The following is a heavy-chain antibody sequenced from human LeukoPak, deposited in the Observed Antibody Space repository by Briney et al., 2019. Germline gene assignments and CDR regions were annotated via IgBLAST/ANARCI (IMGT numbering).Heavy chain of an antibody. J-gene: IGHJ6*02. D-gene: IGHD6-19*01. Sequence: GGSLRLSCAASGFTFSSYGMHWVRQAPGKGLEWVAVISYDGSNKYYADSAKGRSTISRDNSKNTLYLQMNSLRAEDTAVYYCARDIAVAGLYYYYYGMDVWGQGTTVTVSS. V-gene: IGHV3-30*03. CDR1: GFTFSSYG. CDR2: ISYDGSNK. CDR3: ARDIAVAGLYYYYYGMDV.